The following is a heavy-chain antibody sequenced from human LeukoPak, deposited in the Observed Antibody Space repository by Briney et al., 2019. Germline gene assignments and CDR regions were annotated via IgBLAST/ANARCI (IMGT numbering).Heavy chain of an antibody. Sequence: SETLSLTCAVYGGSFSGYYWSWIRQPPGKGLEWIGEINHSGSTYYNPSLKSRVTISVDTSKNQFSLKLSSVTAADTAVYYCVRPAYYDILTGLRFDYWGQGTLVTVSS. CDR2: INHSGST. CDR3: VRPAYYDILTGLRFDY. J-gene: IGHJ4*02. V-gene: IGHV4-34*01. D-gene: IGHD3-9*01. CDR1: GGSFSGYY.